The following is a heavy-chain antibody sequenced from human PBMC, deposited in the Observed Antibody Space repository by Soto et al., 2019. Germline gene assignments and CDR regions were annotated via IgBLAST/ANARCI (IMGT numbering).Heavy chain of an antibody. D-gene: IGHD2-15*01. CDR3: AILDGGNPHYCYYGMDV. Sequence: SVKVSCKASGGTFSSYAISWVRQATGQGLEWMGGIIPIFGTANYAQKFQGRVTITADESTSTAYMELSSLRSEDTAVYYCAILDGGNPHYCYYGMDVWGQGTTVAAAS. J-gene: IGHJ6*02. V-gene: IGHV1-69*13. CDR2: IIPIFGTA. CDR1: GGTFSSYA.